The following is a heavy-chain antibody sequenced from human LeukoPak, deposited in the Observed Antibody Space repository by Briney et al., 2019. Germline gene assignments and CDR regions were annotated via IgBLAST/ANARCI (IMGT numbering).Heavy chain of an antibody. Sequence: SETLSLTCAVYGGSFRGYYWSWIRQPPGKGLEWIGEINHSGSTNYNPSLKSRVTISVDTSKNQFSLKLSSVTAADTAVYYCASAGSGSYYNYWGQGTLVTVSS. V-gene: IGHV4-34*01. J-gene: IGHJ4*02. D-gene: IGHD3-10*01. CDR3: ASAGSGSYYNY. CDR1: GGSFRGYY. CDR2: INHSGST.